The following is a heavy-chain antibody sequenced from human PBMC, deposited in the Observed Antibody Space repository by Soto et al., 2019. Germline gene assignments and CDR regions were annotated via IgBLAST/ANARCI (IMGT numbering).Heavy chain of an antibody. CDR3: ARATYYDFWSGYYSLTEVYWFDP. D-gene: IGHD3-3*01. Sequence: GGSLRLSCAASGFTFSSYAMSWVRQAPGKGLEWVSAISGSGGSTYYADSVKGRFTISRDNSKNTLYLQMNSLRAEDTAVYYCARATYYDFWSGYYSLTEVYWFDPWGQGTLVTVSS. V-gene: IGHV3-23*01. J-gene: IGHJ5*02. CDR2: ISGSGGST. CDR1: GFTFSSYA.